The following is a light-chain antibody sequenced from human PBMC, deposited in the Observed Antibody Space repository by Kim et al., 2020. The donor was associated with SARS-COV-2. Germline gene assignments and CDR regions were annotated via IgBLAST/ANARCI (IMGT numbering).Light chain of an antibody. CDR2: SND. J-gene: IGLJ3*02. V-gene: IGLV1-44*01. Sequence: ELTQPPSVSGTPGQRVPISCSGSNSNIGSNTVNWYRQLPGTAPKLLIFSNDQRPSGVPDRFSGSKSGTSASLAIRGLQSEDETHYYCGAWDDSLNGWVFGGGTQLTVL. CDR1: NSNIGSNT. CDR3: GAWDDSLNGWV.